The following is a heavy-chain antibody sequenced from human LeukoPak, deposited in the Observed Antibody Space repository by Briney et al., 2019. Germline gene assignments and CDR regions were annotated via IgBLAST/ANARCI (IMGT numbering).Heavy chain of an antibody. Sequence: GASVKVSCKASGYTFTSYYMHWVRQAPGKGLEWVAVISYDGSNKYYADSVKGRFTISRDNSKNTLYLQMNSLRAEDTAVYYCAGSPRVGDAFDTWGQGTMVTVSS. J-gene: IGHJ3*02. CDR2: ISYDGSNK. CDR1: GYTFTSYY. CDR3: AGSPRVGDAFDT. V-gene: IGHV3-30*04. D-gene: IGHD6-13*01.